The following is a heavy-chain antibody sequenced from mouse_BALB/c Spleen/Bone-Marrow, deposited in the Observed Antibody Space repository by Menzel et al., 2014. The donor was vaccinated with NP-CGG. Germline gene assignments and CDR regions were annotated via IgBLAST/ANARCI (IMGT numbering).Heavy chain of an antibody. D-gene: IGHD2-4*01. CDR2: IDPSDSYT. CDR1: GYTFTSYW. J-gene: IGHJ1*01. CDR3: TRGDYDWYFDV. V-gene: IGHV1S127*01. Sequence: VKLMESGAELVKPGASVKMSCKASGYTFTSYWMHWVKQRPGQGLEWIGVIDPSDSYTSYNQKFKGRATLTVDTSSSTAYMQHSSLTSEDSAVYYCTRGDYDWYFDVWGAGTTVTVSS.